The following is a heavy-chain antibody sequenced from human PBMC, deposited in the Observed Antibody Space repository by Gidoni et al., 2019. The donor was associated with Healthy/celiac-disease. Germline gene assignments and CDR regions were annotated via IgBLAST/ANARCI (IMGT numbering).Heavy chain of an antibody. Sequence: QVQLVQSGAEVRKPGSSLQVSCRASGGPFSSYAISWVRQAPGQGLEWMGGIIPIFGTANYAQKFQGRVTITADESTSTAYMELSSLRSEDTAVYYCARDGRAGYYYYYGMDVWGQGTTVTVSS. J-gene: IGHJ6*02. D-gene: IGHD2-15*01. CDR2: IIPIFGTA. CDR1: GGPFSSYA. V-gene: IGHV1-69*01. CDR3: ARDGRAGYYYYYGMDV.